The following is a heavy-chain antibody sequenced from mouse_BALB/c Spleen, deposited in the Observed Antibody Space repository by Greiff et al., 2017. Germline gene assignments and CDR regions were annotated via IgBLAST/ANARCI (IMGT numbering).Heavy chain of an antibody. J-gene: IGHJ3*01. Sequence: QVQLQQSGAELVRPGTSVKMSCKAAGYTFTNYWIGWVKQRPGPGLEWIGDIYPGGGYTNYNEKFKGKATLTADTSSSTAYMQLSSLTSEDSAIYYCARDDYDGGFAYWGQGTLVTVSA. CDR3: ARDDYDGGFAY. CDR2: IYPGGGYT. V-gene: IGHV1-63*02. CDR1: GYTFTNYW. D-gene: IGHD2-4*01.